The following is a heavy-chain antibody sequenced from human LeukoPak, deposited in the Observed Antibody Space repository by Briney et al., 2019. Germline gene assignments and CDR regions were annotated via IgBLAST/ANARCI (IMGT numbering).Heavy chain of an antibody. D-gene: IGHD1-26*01. CDR2: INAGNGNT. CDR3: ARRPFESGSFDY. Sequence: ASVKVSCKASGYTFSSYAMHWVRQAPGQRLEWMGWINAGNGNTKYSQKFQGRATITRDTSATTAYMELSSLRSEDTAVYYCARRPFESGSFDYWGQGTLVTVSS. V-gene: IGHV1-3*01. J-gene: IGHJ4*02. CDR1: GYTFSSYA.